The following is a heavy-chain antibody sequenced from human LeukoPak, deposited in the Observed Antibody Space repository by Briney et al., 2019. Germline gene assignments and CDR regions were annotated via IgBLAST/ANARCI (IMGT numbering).Heavy chain of an antibody. Sequence: GGSLRLSCAASGFTFSSYSMNWVRQAPGKGLEWVSTVSSSSSYIYYADSVKGRFTISRDNAKNSLCLQMNSLRAEDTAVYYCARDLTSYRRDYWGQGTLVTVSS. V-gene: IGHV3-21*01. D-gene: IGHD2-2*01. CDR3: ARDLTSYRRDY. CDR2: VSSSSSYI. CDR1: GFTFSSYS. J-gene: IGHJ4*02.